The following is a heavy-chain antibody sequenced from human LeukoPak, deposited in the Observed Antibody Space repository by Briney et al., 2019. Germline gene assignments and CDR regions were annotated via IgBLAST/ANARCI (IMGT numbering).Heavy chain of an antibody. V-gene: IGHV4-34*01. Sequence: PSETLSLTCAVYGGSFSGYYWSWIRQPPGKGLEWIGEINHSGSTNYNPSLKSRVAISVDTSMNQFSLKLSSVTAADTAVYYCARGRAYYDFWSGYSSWFDPWGQGTLVTVSS. J-gene: IGHJ5*02. CDR3: ARGRAYYDFWSGYSSWFDP. CDR2: INHSGST. D-gene: IGHD3-3*01. CDR1: GGSFSGYY.